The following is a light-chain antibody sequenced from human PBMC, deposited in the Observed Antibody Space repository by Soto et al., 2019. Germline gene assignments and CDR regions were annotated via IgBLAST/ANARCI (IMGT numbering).Light chain of an antibody. CDR2: GAS. J-gene: IGKJ1*01. Sequence: EIVITQAAATLSVSTGERATLSCRASQSVSSNLAWYQQKPGQAPRLLIYGASTRATGIPARFSGSGSGTEFTLTISSLQSEDFAAYFCQQYNNWPPWPFGQVAKV. V-gene: IGKV3-15*01. CDR1: QSVSSN. CDR3: QQYNNWPPWP.